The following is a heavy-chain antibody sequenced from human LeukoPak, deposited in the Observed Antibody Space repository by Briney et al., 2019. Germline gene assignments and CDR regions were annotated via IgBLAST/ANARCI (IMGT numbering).Heavy chain of an antibody. D-gene: IGHD3-10*01. CDR2: IYYSGST. CDR3: ARDLLLWFREDRYYCYMDV. CDR1: GGSISSYY. J-gene: IGHJ6*03. V-gene: IGHV4-59*01. Sequence: SETLSLTCTVSGGSISSYYWSWIRQPPGKGLEWIGYIYYSGSTNYNPSLKSRVTISVDTSKNQFSLKLSSVTAADTAVYYCARDLLLWFREDRYYCYMDVWGKGATVTVSS.